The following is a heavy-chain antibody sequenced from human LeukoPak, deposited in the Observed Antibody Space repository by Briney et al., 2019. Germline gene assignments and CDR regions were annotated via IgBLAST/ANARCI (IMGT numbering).Heavy chain of an antibody. CDR3: AREIGSGSFLDN. D-gene: IGHD3-10*01. Sequence: ASVKVSCKASGYTFASYGINWVRQAPGQGLEWMGWIGAYNGNTNYAHKVQGRVTMTTDTSTSTAYMELRSLRADDTAVYYCAREIGSGSFLDNWGQGTLVTVSS. J-gene: IGHJ4*02. V-gene: IGHV1-18*01. CDR1: GYTFASYG. CDR2: IGAYNGNT.